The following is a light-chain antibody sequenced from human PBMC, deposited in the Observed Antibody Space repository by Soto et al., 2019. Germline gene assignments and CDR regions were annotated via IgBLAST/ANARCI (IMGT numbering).Light chain of an antibody. CDR2: GNS. V-gene: IGLV1-40*01. J-gene: IGLJ3*02. Sequence: QSVLTQPPSVSGAPGQRVTISCTGSSSNIGAVYDVHWYQQLPGTAPKLLIYGNSNRPSGVPDRFSGSKSGTSASLAITGVQAEDEADYYCQSYDSSRSGWVFGGGTKLTVL. CDR1: SSNIGAVYD. CDR3: QSYDSSRSGWV.